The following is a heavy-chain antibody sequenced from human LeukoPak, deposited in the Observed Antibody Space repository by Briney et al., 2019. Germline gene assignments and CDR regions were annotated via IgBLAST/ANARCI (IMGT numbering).Heavy chain of an antibody. Sequence: SETLSLTCTVSGGSISNYYWSWIRQPAGKGLEWIGRIYTSGSTNYNPSLKSRVTMSVDTSKNQFSLRLSSVTAADTAVYYCARIRMVRGVISAFDIWGQGTMVTVFS. CDR3: ARIRMVRGVISAFDI. J-gene: IGHJ3*02. CDR1: GGSISNYY. D-gene: IGHD3-10*01. CDR2: IYTSGST. V-gene: IGHV4-4*07.